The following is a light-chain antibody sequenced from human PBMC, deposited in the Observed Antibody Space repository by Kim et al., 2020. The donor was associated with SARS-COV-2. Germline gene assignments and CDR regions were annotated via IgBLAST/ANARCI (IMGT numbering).Light chain of an antibody. Sequence: QSALTQPASVSGSPGQSITISCSGSTGEIGTYNYLSWYQQQPDKAPKLIIYDVNNRPSGVSDRFSGSKSGNTASLTISGLQTEDEADYYCSSYTNINTLVFGGGTQLTVL. CDR3: SSYTNINTLV. J-gene: IGLJ2*01. CDR2: DVN. V-gene: IGLV2-14*01. CDR1: TGEIGTYNY.